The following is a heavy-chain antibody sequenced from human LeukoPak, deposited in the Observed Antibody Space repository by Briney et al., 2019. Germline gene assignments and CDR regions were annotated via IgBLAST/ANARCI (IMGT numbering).Heavy chain of an antibody. Sequence: SQTLSLTCTVSGGSISSGSYYWSWIRQPAGKGLEWIGRIYTSGSTNYNPSLKSRVTISVDTSKNQFSLKLSSVTAADTAVYYCARVGFFNWFDPWGQGTLVTVSS. CDR2: IYTSGST. D-gene: IGHD3-16*01. J-gene: IGHJ5*02. CDR3: ARVGFFNWFDP. V-gene: IGHV4-61*02. CDR1: GGSISSGSYY.